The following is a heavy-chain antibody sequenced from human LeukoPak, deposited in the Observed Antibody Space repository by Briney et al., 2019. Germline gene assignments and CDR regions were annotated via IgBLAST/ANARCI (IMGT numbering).Heavy chain of an antibody. D-gene: IGHD1-7*01. Sequence: GGSLRLSCEASEFTFNRHSMNWVRQSPGKGLEWVSYISSSGRTIYYADSVKGRFTISRDNVKNSVDLQMNSLRAEDTAIYYCASRTGSTGYYYYMDVWGNGTTVTVSS. V-gene: IGHV3-48*04. CDR3: ASRTGSTGYYYYMDV. CDR1: EFTFNRHS. CDR2: ISSSGRTI. J-gene: IGHJ6*03.